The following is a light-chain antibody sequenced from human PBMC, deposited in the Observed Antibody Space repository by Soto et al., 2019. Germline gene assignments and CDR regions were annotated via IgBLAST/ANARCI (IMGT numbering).Light chain of an antibody. J-gene: IGLJ1*01. CDR3: CSYAGRYTYV. CDR2: DVS. V-gene: IGLV2-11*01. CDR1: SSDVGGYNY. Sequence: QSVLTQPRSVSGSPGQSVTISCTGTSSDVGGYNYVSWYQQHPGKAPKLMIYDVSNRPSGVPDRFSGSKSGNTASLTIAGLHDEDEADYCCCSYAGRYTYVFGTGTKLTVL.